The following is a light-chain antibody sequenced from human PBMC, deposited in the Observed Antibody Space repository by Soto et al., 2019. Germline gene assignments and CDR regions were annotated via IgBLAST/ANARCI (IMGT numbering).Light chain of an antibody. CDR2: DAS. CDR1: QSIGSS. J-gene: IGKJ5*01. Sequence: DIQMTQSPSTLSASVGDRVTITCRASQSIGSSLAWYQQKPGKAPNLLISDASSLERGVPSRFSGSGSGTEFTLTIRSLHPDDFATYYCQQLHDYPITFGQGTRLEIK. V-gene: IGKV1-5*01. CDR3: QQLHDYPIT.